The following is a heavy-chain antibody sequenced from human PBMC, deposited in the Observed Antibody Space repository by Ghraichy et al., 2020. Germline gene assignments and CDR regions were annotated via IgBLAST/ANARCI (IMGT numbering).Heavy chain of an antibody. CDR2: ISGSGGST. D-gene: IGHD6-19*01. CDR1: GFTFSSYA. Sequence: GGSLRLSCAASGFTFSSYAMSWVRQAPGKGLEWVSAISGSGGSTYYADSVKGRFTISRDNSKNTLYLQMNSLRAEDTAVYYCAKEFLLLSSGWPGGLWPIDYWGQGTLVTVSS. CDR3: AKEFLLLSSGWPGGLWPIDY. V-gene: IGHV3-23*01. J-gene: IGHJ4*02.